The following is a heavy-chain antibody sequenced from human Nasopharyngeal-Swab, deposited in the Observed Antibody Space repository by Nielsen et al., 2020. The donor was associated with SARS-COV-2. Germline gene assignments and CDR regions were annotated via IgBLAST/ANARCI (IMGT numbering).Heavy chain of an antibody. CDR3: ARGYGDYDEAPFDY. CDR2: IIPDNGST. Sequence: ASVKVSCKTSGYTFTTYSINWVRQAPGQGLEWLGWIIPDNGSTHFAQKFQGRVTITADESTSTAYMELSSLRSEDTAVYYCARGYGDYDEAPFDYWGQGTLVTVSS. CDR1: GYTFTTYS. J-gene: IGHJ4*02. D-gene: IGHD4-17*01. V-gene: IGHV1-18*01.